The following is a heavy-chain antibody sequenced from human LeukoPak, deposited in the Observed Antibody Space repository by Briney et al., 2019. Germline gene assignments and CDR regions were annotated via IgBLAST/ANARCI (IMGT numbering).Heavy chain of an antibody. CDR2: ISYDGSNK. V-gene: IGHV3-30*18. Sequence: GGSLRLSCAASGFTFSSYGMHWVRQAPGKGLEWVAVISYDGSNKYYADSVKGRFTISRDNSKNTLYLQMNSLRAEDTAVYYCAKPKRPLTELYYYGSGSYSRGPLDYWGQGTLVTVSS. CDR3: AKPKRPLTELYYYGSGSYSRGPLDY. D-gene: IGHD3-10*01. CDR1: GFTFSSYG. J-gene: IGHJ4*02.